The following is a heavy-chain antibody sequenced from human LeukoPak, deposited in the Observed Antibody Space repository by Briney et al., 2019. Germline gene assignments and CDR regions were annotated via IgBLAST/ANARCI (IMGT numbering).Heavy chain of an antibody. CDR2: IIPIFGTA. V-gene: IGHV1-69*06. Sequence: GASVKVSCKASGGTFSSYAISWVRQAPGQGLEWMGGIIPIFGTANYAQKFQGRVTITADKSTSTAYMELSSLRSEDTAVYYCARGFRRQRITIFGVVIIYNWFDPWGQGTLVTVSS. J-gene: IGHJ5*02. CDR3: ARGFRRQRITIFGVVIIYNWFDP. CDR1: GGTFSSYA. D-gene: IGHD3-3*01.